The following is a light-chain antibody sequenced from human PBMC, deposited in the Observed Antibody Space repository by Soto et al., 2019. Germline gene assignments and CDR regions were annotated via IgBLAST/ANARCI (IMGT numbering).Light chain of an antibody. Sequence: QAVVTQPPSVSGAPGQRVTISCTGNNSNLGAGYDVHWYQQLPGAAPKLVIFGNRNRPSGVPERFSGSKSGTSASLAITGLQAEDEADYYCQSYGSSLSGSNVFGGGTQLTAL. CDR3: QSYGSSLSGSNV. CDR1: NSNLGAGYD. J-gene: IGLJ2*01. CDR2: GNR. V-gene: IGLV1-40*01.